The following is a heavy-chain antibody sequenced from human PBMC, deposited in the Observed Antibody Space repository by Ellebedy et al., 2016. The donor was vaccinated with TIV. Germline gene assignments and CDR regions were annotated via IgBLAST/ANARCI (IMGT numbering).Heavy chain of an antibody. CDR1: GFSFSNYN. CDR3: ARDAAGNGGKLDY. CDR2: ISSGSSTI. Sequence: GESLKISCAASGFSFSNYNMNWVRQAPGKGLEWVSCISSGSSTIYYADSVKGRFTISRDSSKNTLYLQMNSLRAEDTAVYYCARDAAGNGGKLDYWGQGALVTVSS. V-gene: IGHV3-48*01. J-gene: IGHJ4*02. D-gene: IGHD4-23*01.